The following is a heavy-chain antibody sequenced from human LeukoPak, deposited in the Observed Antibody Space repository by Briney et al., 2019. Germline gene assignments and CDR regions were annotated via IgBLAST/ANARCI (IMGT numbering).Heavy chain of an antibody. CDR1: GDTFNNYV. CDR3: SRVDRYHFYMDV. CDR2: VIPIFNTP. J-gene: IGHJ6*03. Sequence: GSSVKVSCKPSGDTFNNYVITWVRQAPGQGLEWMGGVIPIFNTPNYAQKFQGRVSITTDESTRTSYMELRSLRSEDTAVYYCSRVDRYHFYMDVWGKGTTVTVSS. V-gene: IGHV1-69*05.